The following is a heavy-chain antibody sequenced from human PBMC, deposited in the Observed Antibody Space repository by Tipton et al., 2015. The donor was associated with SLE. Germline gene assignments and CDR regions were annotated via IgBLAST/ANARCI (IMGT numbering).Heavy chain of an antibody. CDR1: GGSISSNSYY. J-gene: IGHJ3*02. D-gene: IGHD3-10*01. Sequence: TLSLTCTVSGGSISSNSYYWGWIRQPPGKGLEWIGSVYYTGSSHYNPSLKSRVTISVDTSKSQFSLKLNSVTAADTAVYYCAREGGRITMVRGAEDAFDIWGQGTMVTVSS. CDR3: AREGGRITMVRGAEDAFDI. CDR2: VYYTGSS. V-gene: IGHV4-39*07.